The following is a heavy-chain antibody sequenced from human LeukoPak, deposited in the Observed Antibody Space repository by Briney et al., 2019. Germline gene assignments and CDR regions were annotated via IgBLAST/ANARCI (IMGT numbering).Heavy chain of an antibody. CDR3: ARPRGYSYARKENWFDP. J-gene: IGHJ5*02. V-gene: IGHV4-34*01. CDR2: INHSGST. Sequence: SETLSLTCAVYGGSFSGYYWSWIRQPPGKGLEWIGEINHSGSTNYNPSLKSRVTISVDTSKNQFSLKLSSVTAADTAVYYCARPRGYSYARKENWFDPWGQGTLVTVSS. CDR1: GGSFSGYY. D-gene: IGHD5-18*01.